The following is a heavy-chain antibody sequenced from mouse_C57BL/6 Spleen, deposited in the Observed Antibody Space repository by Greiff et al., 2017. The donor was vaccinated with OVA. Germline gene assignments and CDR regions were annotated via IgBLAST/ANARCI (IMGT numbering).Heavy chain of an antibody. CDR3: ARRDYGRNFDV. CDR1: GYTFTGYW. V-gene: IGHV1-69*01. J-gene: IGHJ1*03. D-gene: IGHD1-1*01. Sequence: VQLQQPGPELGIPGPSVKLSCKASGYTFTGYWMNGVKKRPGQGLSGIGEIEPSDSYTNYNQKFKGKSTLTVDKSSSTAYMQLSSLTSEDSAVYYCARRDYGRNFDVWGTGTTVTVSS. CDR2: IEPSDSYT.